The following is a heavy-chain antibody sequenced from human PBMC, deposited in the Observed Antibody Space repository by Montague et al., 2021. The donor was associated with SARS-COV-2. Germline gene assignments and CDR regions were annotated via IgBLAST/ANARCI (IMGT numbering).Heavy chain of an antibody. CDR2: ISSSSSYI. CDR1: GFTFSRYS. V-gene: IGHV3-21*01. J-gene: IGHJ4*02. Sequence: SLRLSCAASGFTFSRYSMNWFRQAPGKGLEWVSSISSSSSYIYYADSVKGRFTISRDNAKNSLYLQMNSLRAEDTAVYYCASDRGSWYFDYWGQGPLVTVS. D-gene: IGHD6-13*01. CDR3: ASDRGSWYFDY.